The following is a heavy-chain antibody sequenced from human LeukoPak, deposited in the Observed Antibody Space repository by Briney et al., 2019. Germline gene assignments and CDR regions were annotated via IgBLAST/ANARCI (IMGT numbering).Heavy chain of an antibody. V-gene: IGHV4-4*07. J-gene: IGHJ4*02. CDR1: GGSISGYY. CDR3: ARGDIVATMSLDY. Sequence: SETLSLTCTVSGGSISGYYWNWIRQPAGKGLEWIGRIYPSGSTNYNPSLKSRGTMLVDTSRNQFSLQLSSVTAADTAVYFCARGDIVATMSLDYWGQGTLVTVSS. CDR2: IYPSGST. D-gene: IGHD5-12*01.